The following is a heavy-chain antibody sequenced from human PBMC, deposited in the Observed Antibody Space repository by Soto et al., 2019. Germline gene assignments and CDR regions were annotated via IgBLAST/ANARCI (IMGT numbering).Heavy chain of an antibody. V-gene: IGHV3-30*04. CDR2: ISSDGTNK. D-gene: IGHD2-2*02. CDR1: GFIFSDYV. J-gene: IGHJ3*01. CDR3: ARDNTALYQGVCDV. Sequence: QVQLVQSGGGVVQPGTSLRLSCAASGFIFSDYVMYWFRQTPGKGLEWMAVISSDGTNKHYANSVKGRFFISRDNSNNTLYLKMSSLRPEDSAIYYCARDNTALYQGVCDVWGRGTLVDVSS.